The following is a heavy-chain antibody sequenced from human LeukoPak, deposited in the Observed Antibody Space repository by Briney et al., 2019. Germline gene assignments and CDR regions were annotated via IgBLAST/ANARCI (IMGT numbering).Heavy chain of an antibody. Sequence: PGGSLRLSCAASGFTFSSYWMSWVRQAPGKGLEWVANIKQDGSEKYYVDSVKGRFTISRDNAKNSLYLQMSSLRAEDTAVYYCARDTPYYYDSSGPGDYWGQGTLVTVSS. J-gene: IGHJ4*02. CDR2: IKQDGSEK. V-gene: IGHV3-7*01. CDR3: ARDTPYYYDSSGPGDY. D-gene: IGHD3-22*01. CDR1: GFTFSSYW.